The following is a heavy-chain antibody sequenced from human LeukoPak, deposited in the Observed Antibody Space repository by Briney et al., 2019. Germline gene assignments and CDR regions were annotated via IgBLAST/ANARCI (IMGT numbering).Heavy chain of an antibody. J-gene: IGHJ4*02. Sequence: GGSLRLSCAASGFTFSSYGMPWVRQAPGKGLEWVAVISYDGSNKYYADSVKGRFTISRDNSKNTLYLQMNSLRAEDTAVYYCAKDQGSGATGFDYWGQGTLVTVSS. CDR2: ISYDGSNK. CDR3: AKDQGSGATGFDY. V-gene: IGHV3-30*18. D-gene: IGHD1-26*01. CDR1: GFTFSSYG.